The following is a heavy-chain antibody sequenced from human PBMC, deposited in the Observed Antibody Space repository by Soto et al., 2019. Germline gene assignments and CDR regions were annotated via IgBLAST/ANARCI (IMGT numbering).Heavy chain of an antibody. CDR1: GFSLSTSGVG. Sequence: SGPTLVNPTQTLTLTCTFSGFSLSTSGVGVGWIRQPPGKALEWLALIFWDNDKRYSPSLKSRLTITKDTSKDQVVLTVTNMDPVYTATSYCAHTSRLYGMDVWGPGTTVTVSS. J-gene: IGHJ6*02. CDR3: AHTSRLYGMDV. D-gene: IGHD2-2*01. V-gene: IGHV2-5*02. CDR2: IFWDNDK.